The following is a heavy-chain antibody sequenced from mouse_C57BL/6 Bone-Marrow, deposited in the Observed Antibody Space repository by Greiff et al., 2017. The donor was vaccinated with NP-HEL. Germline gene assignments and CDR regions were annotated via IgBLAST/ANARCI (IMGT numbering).Heavy chain of an antibody. CDR1: GYTFTSYW. J-gene: IGHJ4*01. CDR3: ARLGILYAMDY. CDR2: IHPNSGST. V-gene: IGHV1-64*01. Sequence: VQLQQPGAELVKPGASVKLSCKASGYTFTSYWMHCVKQRPGQGLEWIGMIHPNSGSTNYNEKFKSKATLTVDKSSSTAYMQLSSLTSEDSAVYYCARLGILYAMDYWGQGTSVTVSS. D-gene: IGHD1-1*01.